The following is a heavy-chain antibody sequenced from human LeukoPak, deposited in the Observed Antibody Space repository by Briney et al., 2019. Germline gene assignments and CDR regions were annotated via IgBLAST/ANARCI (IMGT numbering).Heavy chain of an antibody. D-gene: IGHD2-8*01. CDR2: FDPEDGET. CDR3: ATDPGYCTNGVCYTAALD. Sequence: ASVKVSCKVSGYTLTELSMHWVRQAPGKGLEWMGGFDPEDGETIYAQKFQGRVTMTEDTSTDTAYMELSSLRSEDTAVYCCATDPGYCTNGVCYTAALDWGQGTLVTVSS. CDR1: GYTLTELS. V-gene: IGHV1-24*01. J-gene: IGHJ4*02.